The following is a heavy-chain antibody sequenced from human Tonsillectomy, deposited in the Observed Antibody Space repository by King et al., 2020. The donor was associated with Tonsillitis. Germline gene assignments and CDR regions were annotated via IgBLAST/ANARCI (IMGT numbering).Heavy chain of an antibody. D-gene: IGHD3-22*01. CDR1: GFTFSTYT. CDR2: LIRRGDYI. J-gene: IGHJ4*02. V-gene: IGHV3-21*01. Sequence: VQLQESGGGRVKPGGSLRLSCAASGFTFSTYTMNWVRQAPGAGLEGVSSLIRRGDYIYYVDSVRGRFTISRDYAKNSLYLQMKSLRAEETAVSYCSRGAYCYDSSAYSSYFDHWGQGTLVTVSS. CDR3: SRGAYCYDSSAYSSYFDH.